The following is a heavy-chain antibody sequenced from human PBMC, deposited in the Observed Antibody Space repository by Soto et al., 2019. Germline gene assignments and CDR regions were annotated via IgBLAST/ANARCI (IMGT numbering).Heavy chain of an antibody. D-gene: IGHD3-3*01. CDR2: ISYDGSNK. J-gene: IGHJ6*02. CDR3: ARDRYDFWSGYYLHYYYYGMDV. Sequence: GGSLRLSCAASGFTFSSYAMHWVRQAPGKGLEWVAVISYDGSNKYYADSVKGRFTISRDNSKNTLYLQMNSLRAEDTAVYYCARDRYDFWSGYYLHYYYYGMDVWGQGTTVTVSS. CDR1: GFTFSSYA. V-gene: IGHV3-30-3*01.